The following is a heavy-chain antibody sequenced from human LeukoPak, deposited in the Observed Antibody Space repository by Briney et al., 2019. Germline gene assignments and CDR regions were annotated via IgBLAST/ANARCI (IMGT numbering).Heavy chain of an antibody. D-gene: IGHD5-12*01. Sequence: GGSLRLSCAASGFTFSSYAMHWVRQAPGKGLEWVAGISYDGSNKYYADSVKGRFTVSRDNAKNSLYLQMNSLRADDTAVYYCARDNAGYDYWGQGTLVTVSS. J-gene: IGHJ4*02. V-gene: IGHV3-30-3*01. CDR2: ISYDGSNK. CDR3: ARDNAGYDY. CDR1: GFTFSSYA.